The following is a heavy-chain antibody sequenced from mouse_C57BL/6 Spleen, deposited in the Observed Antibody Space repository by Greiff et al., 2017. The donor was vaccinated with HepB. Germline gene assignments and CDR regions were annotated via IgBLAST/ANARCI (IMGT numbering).Heavy chain of an antibody. D-gene: IGHD1-1*01. Sequence: EVMLVESGGGLVQPKGSLKLSCAASGFSFNTYAMNWVRQAPGKGLEWVARIRSKSNNYATYYADSVKDRFTISRDDSESMLYLQMNNLKTEDTAMYYCVRDPSTVVATDWYFDVWGTGTTVTVSS. CDR2: IRSKSNNYAT. CDR1: GFSFNTYA. V-gene: IGHV10-1*01. J-gene: IGHJ1*03. CDR3: VRDPSTVVATDWYFDV.